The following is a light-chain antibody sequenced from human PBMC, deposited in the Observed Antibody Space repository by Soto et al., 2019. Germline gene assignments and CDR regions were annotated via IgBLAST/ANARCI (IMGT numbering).Light chain of an antibody. Sequence: QSVLTQPPSVSGAPGQRVTISCTGSNSNIGSTYDVQWYQQLPGTAPRLVIYAKDNRPSGVPDRFSGSRSGASASLAIAGLQAEDEADYYCQSYDRSLSGIVFGGGTQLTVL. CDR1: NSNIGSTYD. CDR3: QSYDRSLSGIV. V-gene: IGLV1-40*01. CDR2: AKD. J-gene: IGLJ2*01.